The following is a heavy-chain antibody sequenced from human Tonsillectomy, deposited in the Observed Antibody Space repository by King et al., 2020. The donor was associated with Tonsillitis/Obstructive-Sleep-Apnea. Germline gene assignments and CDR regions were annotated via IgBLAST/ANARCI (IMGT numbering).Heavy chain of an antibody. Sequence: VQLQQSGPGLVKPSQTLSLTCAISGDSVSSNSAAWTWLRQSPSSGLEWLGRTYYRSKWYNDYAVSVKSRITINPDTSKNQFSLQLKSVTPEDTAVYYCARLSMDALDATDYWGQGTLVTVSA. D-gene: IGHD1-1*01. CDR2: TYYRSKWYN. CDR1: GDSVSSNSAA. V-gene: IGHV6-1*01. J-gene: IGHJ4*02. CDR3: ARLSMDALDATDY.